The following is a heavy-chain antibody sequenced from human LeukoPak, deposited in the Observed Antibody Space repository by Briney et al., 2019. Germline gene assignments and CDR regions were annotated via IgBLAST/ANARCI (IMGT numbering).Heavy chain of an antibody. CDR3: VRGGCSSTSCYDG. V-gene: IGHV3-33*01. Sequence: GGSLRLSCAASGFTFKNYGMHWVRQAPGKGLEWVAVIWYDGSNKYYADFVKGRFTTSRDNSKNTLYLQMNSLRAEDTAVYYCVRGGCSSTSCYDGWGQGALVTVSS. D-gene: IGHD2-2*01. CDR1: GFTFKNYG. J-gene: IGHJ4*02. CDR2: IWYDGSNK.